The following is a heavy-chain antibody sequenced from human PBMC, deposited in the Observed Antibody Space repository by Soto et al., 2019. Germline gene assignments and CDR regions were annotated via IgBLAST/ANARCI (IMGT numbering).Heavy chain of an antibody. Sequence: SVKVSCKASGGTFSSYAISWVRQAPGQGLEWMGGNIPIFGTANYAQKFQGRVTITAYESTSTAYMELSSLRSEDPAVYYCARGVLTTEDAFDIWGQGTMVTVSS. V-gene: IGHV1-69*13. D-gene: IGHD4-17*01. J-gene: IGHJ3*02. CDR3: ARGVLTTEDAFDI. CDR2: NIPIFGTA. CDR1: GGTFSSYA.